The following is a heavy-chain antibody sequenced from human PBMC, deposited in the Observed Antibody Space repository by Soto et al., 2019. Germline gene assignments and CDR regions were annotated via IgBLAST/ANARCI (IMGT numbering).Heavy chain of an antibody. Sequence: PGGSLRLSCAASGFSFSDYYMSWIRQAPGKGLEWVSYISSSGSTIYYADSVKGRFTIYRDNAKNSLYLQMNSLRAEDTAVYYCARDFCSGGSCLLDYWGQGTLVTVS. J-gene: IGHJ4*02. V-gene: IGHV3-11*01. CDR2: ISSSGSTI. D-gene: IGHD2-15*01. CDR1: GFSFSDYY. CDR3: ARDFCSGGSCLLDY.